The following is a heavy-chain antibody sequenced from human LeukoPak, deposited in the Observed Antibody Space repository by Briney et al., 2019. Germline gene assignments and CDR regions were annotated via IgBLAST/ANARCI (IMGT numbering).Heavy chain of an antibody. CDR3: ATLSVRFDS. D-gene: IGHD3-10*01. CDR2: IRESGGSA. Sequence: GGSLRLSCAASGFTFNSYAMIWARQAPGKGLEWVSAIRESGGSAYYPDSVKGRFTISRDNSKNTLYVQMNSLISEDTAVYYCATLSVRFDSWGQGTLVIVSS. V-gene: IGHV3-23*01. CDR1: GFTFNSYA. J-gene: IGHJ4*02.